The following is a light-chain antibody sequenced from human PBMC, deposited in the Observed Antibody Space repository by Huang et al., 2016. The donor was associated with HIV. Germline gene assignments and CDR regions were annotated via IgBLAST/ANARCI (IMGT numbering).Light chain of an antibody. V-gene: IGKV3D-15*01. J-gene: IGKJ4*01. CDR3: QQYNDWPPVFT. CDR2: GAT. CDR1: QSVTTN. Sequence: EIVLTQSPATLSVSPGERATLSCMTSQSVTTNLAWYQQKPGQAPRLLIYGATSRATGIPARFSGRGSETEFTLTISGLQSEDSAVYYCQQYNDWPPVFTFGGGTRVEIK.